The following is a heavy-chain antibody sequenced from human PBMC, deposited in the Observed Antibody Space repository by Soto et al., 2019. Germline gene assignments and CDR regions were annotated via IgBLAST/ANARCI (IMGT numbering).Heavy chain of an antibody. CDR3: ARAGITAAGTMDYYNYYGMDV. Sequence: QGQLVQSGAEVKKPGASVKVSCKTSGYSFTSYGISWVRQAPGQGLEWMAWISAYNGNTDYAQKLQGRVTMTTDTSKTKVNMELRSLRFDDTAVYYCARAGITAAGTMDYYNYYGMDVWGQGTKVTVST. D-gene: IGHD6-13*01. CDR2: ISAYNGNT. J-gene: IGHJ6*01. CDR1: GYSFTSYG. V-gene: IGHV1-18*01.